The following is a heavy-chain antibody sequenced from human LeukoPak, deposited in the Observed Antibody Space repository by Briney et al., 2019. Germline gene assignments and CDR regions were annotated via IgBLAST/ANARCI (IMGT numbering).Heavy chain of an antibody. D-gene: IGHD3-3*01. Sequence: SVKVSCKASGGTFSSYAISWVRQAPGQGLEWMGGIIPIFGTANYAQKFQGRVTITADESTSTAYMELSSLRSEDTAVYYCARGVPNRYDFWRGQPRYYFDYWGQGTLVTVSS. J-gene: IGHJ4*02. CDR1: GGTFSSYA. V-gene: IGHV1-69*01. CDR2: IIPIFGTA. CDR3: ARGVPNRYDFWRGQPRYYFDY.